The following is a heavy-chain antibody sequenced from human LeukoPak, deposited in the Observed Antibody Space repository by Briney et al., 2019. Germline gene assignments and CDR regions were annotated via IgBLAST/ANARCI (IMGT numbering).Heavy chain of an antibody. CDR2: IGGSDGTT. D-gene: IGHD2-21*01. CDR3: AKEQAPRLPFDH. Sequence: GGSLRLSCAASGFTFSTYGMNWVRQAPGKGLEWVSAIGGSDGTTFYADSVKGRFTISSDTSKNTLYLQMNSLRAEDTAVYYCAKEQAPRLPFDHWGQGTLVTVSS. CDR1: GFTFSTYG. J-gene: IGHJ4*02. V-gene: IGHV3-23*01.